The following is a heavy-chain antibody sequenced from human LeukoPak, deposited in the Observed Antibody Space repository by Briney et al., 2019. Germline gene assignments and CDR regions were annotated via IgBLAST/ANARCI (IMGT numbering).Heavy chain of an antibody. Sequence: SETLSLTCTVSGYSISSGYYWGWIRQPPGKGLEWIGSIYHSGSTYYNPSLKSRVTISVDTSKNQFSLKLSSVTAADTAVYYCARWRGYCSSTSCYNAFNIWGQGTMVTVSS. D-gene: IGHD2-2*02. CDR3: ARWRGYCSSTSCYNAFNI. V-gene: IGHV4-38-2*02. J-gene: IGHJ3*02. CDR2: IYHSGST. CDR1: GYSISSGYY.